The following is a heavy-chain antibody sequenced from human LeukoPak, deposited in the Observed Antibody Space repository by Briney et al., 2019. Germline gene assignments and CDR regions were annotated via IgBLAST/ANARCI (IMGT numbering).Heavy chain of an antibody. CDR2: INLSGGST. CDR3: ASDSHSRAFDY. CDR1: GYTFTSYY. J-gene: IGHJ4*02. Sequence: ASVKVSCKVSGYTFTSYYMHWVRQAPGQGLEWMGIINLSGGSTSYAQKFQGRVTMTRDMSTSTVYMELSSLRSEDTAVYYCASDSHSRAFDYWGQGTLVTVSS. V-gene: IGHV1-46*01. D-gene: IGHD4-11*01.